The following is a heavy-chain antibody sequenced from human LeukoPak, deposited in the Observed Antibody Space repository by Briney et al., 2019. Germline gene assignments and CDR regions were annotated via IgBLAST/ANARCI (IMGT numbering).Heavy chain of an antibody. CDR1: GYTFTSYG. Sequence: ASVKVSCKASGYTFTSYGISWVRQAPGQGLEWMGWISAYNGNTNYAQKLQGGVTMTTDTSTSTAYMELRSLRSDDTAVYYCARVRRVITFGGVVYYFDYWGQGTLVTVSS. J-gene: IGHJ4*02. V-gene: IGHV1-18*01. CDR2: ISAYNGNT. CDR3: ARVRRVITFGGVVYYFDY. D-gene: IGHD3-16*01.